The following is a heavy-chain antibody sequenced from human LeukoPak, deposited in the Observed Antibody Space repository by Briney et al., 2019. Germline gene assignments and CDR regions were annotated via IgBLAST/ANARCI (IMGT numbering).Heavy chain of an antibody. Sequence: GGSLRLSCAASGFTFSDYYMSWIRQAPGKGLEWVSYISSSGSTIYYADSVKGRFTISRDNAKNSLYLQMNSLRAEDTAVYYCARDVGVPAAMKLYYYYYYMDVWGKGTTVTVSS. CDR2: ISSSGSTI. CDR1: GFTFSDYY. V-gene: IGHV3-11*04. D-gene: IGHD2-2*01. CDR3: ARDVGVPAAMKLYYYYYYMDV. J-gene: IGHJ6*03.